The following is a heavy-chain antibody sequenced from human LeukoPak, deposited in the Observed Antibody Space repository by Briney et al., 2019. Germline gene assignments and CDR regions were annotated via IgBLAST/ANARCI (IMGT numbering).Heavy chain of an antibody. V-gene: IGHV5-51*01. CDR3: ARQSTAMVTSWDDYGMDV. CDR2: IYPGDSDT. J-gene: IGHJ6*02. Sequence: GESLKISCQGSGYSFTSYWIGWVRQMPGKGLEWMGIIYPGDSDTRYSPSFQGQVTISADKSISTAYLQWSSLKASDTAMYYCARQSTAMVTSWDDYGMDVWGQGTTVTVSS. CDR1: GYSFTSYW. D-gene: IGHD5-18*01.